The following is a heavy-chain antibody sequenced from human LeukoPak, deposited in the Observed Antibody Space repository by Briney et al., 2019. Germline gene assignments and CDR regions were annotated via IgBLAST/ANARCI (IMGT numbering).Heavy chain of an antibody. CDR3: ARGLRYSTGWWYFHC. Sequence: GGSLRLSCAASGFTVSNNYMSWVRQAPGKGLEWVSVIYSGGSTYYADSVKGRFTISRDNSKNTLYLQMNNLRAEDTAVYYCARGLRYSTGWWYFHCWGQGTLVTVSS. D-gene: IGHD6-19*01. J-gene: IGHJ4*02. CDR2: IYSGGST. CDR1: GFTVSNNY. V-gene: IGHV3-53*01.